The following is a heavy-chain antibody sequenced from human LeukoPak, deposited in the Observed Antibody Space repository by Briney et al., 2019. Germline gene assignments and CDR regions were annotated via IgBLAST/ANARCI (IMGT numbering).Heavy chain of an antibody. V-gene: IGHV3-23*01. Sequence: PGGSLRLSCAASGFTFSSYAMRWVRQAPGKGLXXXXXXXXGSGGTTIYADSVKGRFTISRDNSKNTLYLQMSSLRDEDTAVYYCAKNYESGRGVPYGMDVWGQGTTVTVSS. CDR3: AKNYESGRGVPYGMDV. CDR2: XXGSGGTT. CDR1: GFTFSSYA. D-gene: IGHD3-10*01. J-gene: IGHJ6*02.